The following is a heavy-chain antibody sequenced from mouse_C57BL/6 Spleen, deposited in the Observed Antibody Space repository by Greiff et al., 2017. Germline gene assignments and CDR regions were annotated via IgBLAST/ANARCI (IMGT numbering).Heavy chain of an antibody. J-gene: IGHJ3*01. V-gene: IGHV5-16*01. D-gene: IGHD1-1*01. CDR3: ARGDYYYGSMAWFAY. CDR1: GFTFSDYY. CDR2: INYDGSST. Sequence: EVMLVESEGGLVQPGSSMKLSCTASGFTFSDYYMAWVRQVPEKGLEWVANINYDGSSTYYLDSLKSRFIISRDNAKNILYLQMSSLKSEDTATYYCARGDYYYGSMAWFAYWGQGTLVTVSA.